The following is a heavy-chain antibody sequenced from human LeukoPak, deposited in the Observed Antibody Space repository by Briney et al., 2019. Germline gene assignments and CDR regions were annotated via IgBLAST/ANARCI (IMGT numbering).Heavy chain of an antibody. V-gene: IGHV1-18*04. CDR3: ARELYYYDSSGYSY. Sequence: RASVKVSCKASGYTFTGYYMHWVRQAPGQGLEWMGWISAYNGNTNYAQKLQGRVTMTTDTSTSTAYMELRSLRSDDTAVYYCARELYYYDSSGYSYWGQGTLVTVSS. D-gene: IGHD3-22*01. CDR2: ISAYNGNT. CDR1: GYTFTGYY. J-gene: IGHJ4*02.